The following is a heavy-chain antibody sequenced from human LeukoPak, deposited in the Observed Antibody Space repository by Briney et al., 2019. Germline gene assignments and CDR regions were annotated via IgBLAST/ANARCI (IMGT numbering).Heavy chain of an antibody. Sequence: GGSLRLSCAASGFSFISYSMSWVRLAPGKGLEWVFSISGSGGSTYYAVSVKGRFTISRDNSKNTLYMQMNSLRAEDTALYYCAKDAAGYSYGQSDYWGQGTLVTVSS. CDR3: AKDAAGYSYGQSDY. CDR2: ISGSGGST. D-gene: IGHD5-18*01. CDR1: GFSFISYS. V-gene: IGHV3-23*01. J-gene: IGHJ4*02.